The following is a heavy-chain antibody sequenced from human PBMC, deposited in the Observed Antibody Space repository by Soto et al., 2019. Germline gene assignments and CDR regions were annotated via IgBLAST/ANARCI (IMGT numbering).Heavy chain of an antibody. CDR2: IYYSGST. V-gene: IGHV4-59*01. CDR3: ARGLGGSGSYYNGNNWFDP. CDR1: GGSIISYY. D-gene: IGHD3-10*01. J-gene: IGHJ5*02. Sequence: SETLSLTCTVSGGSIISYYWSWIRQPPGKGLEWIGYIYYSGSTNYNPSLKSRVTISVDTSKNQFSLKLSSVTAADTAVYYCARGLGGSGSYYNGNNWFDPWGQGTLVTVSS.